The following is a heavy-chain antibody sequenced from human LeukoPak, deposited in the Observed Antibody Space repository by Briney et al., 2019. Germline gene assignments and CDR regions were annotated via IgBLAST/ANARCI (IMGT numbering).Heavy chain of an antibody. CDR3: ARVSSGSYFGYYYYYMDV. CDR2: INSDGSST. D-gene: IGHD1-26*01. V-gene: IGHV3-74*01. CDR1: GFTFSNYW. Sequence: GSLLLSCAASGFTFSNYWMHWVRPAPGKGLVWVSRINSDGSSTSYADSVKGRFTISRDNAKNTLYLQMNSLRAEDTAVYYCARVSSGSYFGYYYYYMDVWGKGTTVTVSS. J-gene: IGHJ6*03.